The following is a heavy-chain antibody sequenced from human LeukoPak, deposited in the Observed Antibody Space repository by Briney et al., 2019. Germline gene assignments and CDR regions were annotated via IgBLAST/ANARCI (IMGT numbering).Heavy chain of an antibody. D-gene: IGHD4-17*01. V-gene: IGHV3-23*01. CDR2: ISGSGGST. Sequence: GGSLTLSCAASGFTFSSYAMSWVRQAPGKGLEWVSAISGSGGSTYYADSVKGRFTISRDNSKNTLYLQMNSLRAEDTAVYYCATSGVATFLGVTTVKYFQHWGQGTLVTVSS. CDR1: GFTFSSYA. J-gene: IGHJ1*01. CDR3: ATSGVATFLGVTTVKYFQH.